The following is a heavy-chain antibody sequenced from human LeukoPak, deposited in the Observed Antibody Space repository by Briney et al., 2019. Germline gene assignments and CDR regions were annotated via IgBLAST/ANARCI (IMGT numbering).Heavy chain of an antibody. CDR1: GFTFSSYA. J-gene: IGHJ4*02. D-gene: IGHD2-21*02. CDR3: AKSDCGGDCHLLDY. V-gene: IGHV3-23*01. Sequence: GGSLRLSCAASGFTFSSYAMSWVRQAPGKGLEWVSHFGGSGGSIYYADSVKGRFTISRDNSKSTLYLQMNSLRAEDTAVYYCAKSDCGGDCHLLDYWGQGTLVTVSS. CDR2: FGGSGGSI.